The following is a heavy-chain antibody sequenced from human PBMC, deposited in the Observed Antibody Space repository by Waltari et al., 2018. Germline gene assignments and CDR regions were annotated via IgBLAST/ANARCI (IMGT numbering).Heavy chain of an antibody. CDR3: ASGYCSSTSCRGYGMDV. CDR1: GYSFTSYW. D-gene: IGHD2-2*01. J-gene: IGHJ6*02. CDR2: IYPGDSDT. V-gene: IGHV5-51*01. Sequence: EVQLVQSGAEVKKPGESLKISCTGSGYSFTSYWIGWVRQLPGKGLEWMGVIYPGDSDTRYSPSFQGQVTISADKSISTAYLQWSSLKASDTAMYYCASGYCSSTSCRGYGMDVWGQGTTVTVSS.